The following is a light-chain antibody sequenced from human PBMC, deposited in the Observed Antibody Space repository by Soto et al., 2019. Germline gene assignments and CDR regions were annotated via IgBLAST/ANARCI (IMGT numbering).Light chain of an antibody. V-gene: IGKV1-9*01. J-gene: IGKJ3*01. CDR3: QQLNSYS. CDR1: QGISSY. Sequence: DIQLTQSPSFLSASVGDRVTITCRASQGISSYLAWYQQKPGKAPKLLIYAASTLQSGVPSRFSGSGSGTEFTLTNSSLQPEDFATYYCQQLNSYSFGPGTKVDIK. CDR2: AAS.